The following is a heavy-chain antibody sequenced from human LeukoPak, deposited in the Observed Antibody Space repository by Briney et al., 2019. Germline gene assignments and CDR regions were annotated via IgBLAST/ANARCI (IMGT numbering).Heavy chain of an antibody. D-gene: IGHD2-8*01. Sequence: SETLSLTCAVYGGSFSGYYWSWIRQPPGKGLEWIGYIYYSGSTNYNPSLKSRVTISVDTSKNQFSLKLSSVTAADTAVYYCASGVWDYFDYWGQGTLVTVSS. V-gene: IGHV4-59*01. J-gene: IGHJ4*02. CDR3: ASGVWDYFDY. CDR1: GGSFSGYY. CDR2: IYYSGST.